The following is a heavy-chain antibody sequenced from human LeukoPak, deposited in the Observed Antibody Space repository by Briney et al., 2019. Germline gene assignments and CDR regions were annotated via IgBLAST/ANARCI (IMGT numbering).Heavy chain of an antibody. CDR3: TREGRSSNWADWYFDL. J-gene: IGHJ2*01. Sequence: GGSLRLSCAASGFSFRTSDMHWVRQAPGKGLEWVSAIGTVGDTYYPGSVKGRFTISRDDAKNSLYLQMDNLRAGDTAIYYCTREGRSSNWADWYFDLWGRGTLVTVSS. CDR2: IGTVGDT. D-gene: IGHD6-13*01. V-gene: IGHV3-13*01. CDR1: GFSFRTSD.